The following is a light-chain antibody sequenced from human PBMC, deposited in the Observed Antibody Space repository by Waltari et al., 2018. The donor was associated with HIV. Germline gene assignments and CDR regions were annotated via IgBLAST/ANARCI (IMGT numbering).Light chain of an antibody. J-gene: IGKJ2*01. CDR3: HHRGNWPLYT. V-gene: IGKV3-11*01. Sequence: EIVLTQSPATLSLSTGERATLSCRASQSVGRYLAWYQQKPGQAPRLLIYDSSNRATGIPDRFSVSGSGTDFTLTISTLEPEDFAVYYCHHRGNWPLYTFGQGTNLEIK. CDR2: DSS. CDR1: QSVGRY.